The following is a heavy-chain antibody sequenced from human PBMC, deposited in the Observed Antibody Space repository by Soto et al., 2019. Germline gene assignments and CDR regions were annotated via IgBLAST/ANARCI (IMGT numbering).Heavy chain of an antibody. J-gene: IGHJ6*02. CDR1: GGTFSTSA. CDR2: IMPVFATP. V-gene: IGHV1-69*12. CDR3: ARDKDRQQLGGNYYYILDV. Sequence: QVQLMQSGAEVKKPGSSVKVSCKASGGTFSTSAISWVRQAPGEGLEWVGGIMPVFATPDYAQKFQGRVTISADESTTTAYLELPSLTTDDTAVYYCARDKDRQQLGGNYYYILDVWGQGTEITVSS. D-gene: IGHD3-3*02.